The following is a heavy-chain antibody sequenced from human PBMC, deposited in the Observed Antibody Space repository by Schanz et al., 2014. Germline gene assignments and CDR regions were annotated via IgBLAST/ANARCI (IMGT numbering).Heavy chain of an antibody. D-gene: IGHD3-16*01. J-gene: IGHJ4*02. CDR2: VHSSGST. CDR1: GGSIRGYY. CDR3: ARGRHLGGPPYFDY. Sequence: QVQLQESGPGLVKPSETLSLTCPVSGGSIRGYYCSWIRQPPGKGLEWIGYVHSSGSTNYNSSLKSRVTISVDTSKNQFSLKLTSVTAADTAVYYCARGRHLGGPPYFDYWGRGSLVSVSS. V-gene: IGHV4-59*12.